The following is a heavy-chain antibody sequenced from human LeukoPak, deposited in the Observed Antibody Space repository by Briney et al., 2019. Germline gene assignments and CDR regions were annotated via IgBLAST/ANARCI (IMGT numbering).Heavy chain of an antibody. CDR3: VRGLGYYDSSGYLIDY. Sequence: ASVKVSCKASGYTFSNYDINWVRQATGKGLEWMGWMNCDSGNTGYAQKFQGRVTMTMNTSISTAYMELSSLRSEDTAVFYCVRGLGYYDSSGYLIDYWGQGTLVSVSS. D-gene: IGHD3-22*01. CDR2: MNCDSGNT. CDR1: GYTFSNYD. J-gene: IGHJ4*02. V-gene: IGHV1-8*01.